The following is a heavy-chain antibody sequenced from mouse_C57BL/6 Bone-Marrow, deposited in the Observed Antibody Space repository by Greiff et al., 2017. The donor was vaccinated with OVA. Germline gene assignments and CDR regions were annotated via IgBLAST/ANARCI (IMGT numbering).Heavy chain of an antibody. D-gene: IGHD1-1*01. J-gene: IGHJ3*01. CDR1: GFNIKDDY. CDR3: TGHYGSSYVWFAY. CDR2: IDPENGDT. V-gene: IGHV14-4*01. Sequence: QLQQSGAELVRPGASVKLSCTASGFNIKDDYMHWVKQRPEQGLEWIGWIDPENGDTEYASKFQGKATITADTSSNTAYLQLSSLTSEDTAVYYCTGHYGSSYVWFAYWGQGTLVTVSA.